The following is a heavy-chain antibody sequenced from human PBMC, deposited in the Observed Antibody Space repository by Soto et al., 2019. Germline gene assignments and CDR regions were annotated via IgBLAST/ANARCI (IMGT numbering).Heavy chain of an antibody. Sequence: PSQTLSLTCVISVDSVASTMPPCNWVRQSPSRGLEWLGRTYYRSKRKTDYALSVNSRITINPDTSKNQLSLQLSSVTPDDTAIYYCVRGVDSSFAYWGRGTLV. V-gene: IGHV6-1*01. CDR2: TYYRSKRKT. CDR1: VDSVASTMPP. D-gene: IGHD6-19*01. J-gene: IGHJ4*02. CDR3: VRGVDSSFAY.